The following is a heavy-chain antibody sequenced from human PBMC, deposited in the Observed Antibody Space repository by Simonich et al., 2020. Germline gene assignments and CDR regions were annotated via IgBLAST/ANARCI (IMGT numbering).Heavy chain of an antibody. J-gene: IGHJ3*02. CDR1: GYTFTGYY. Sequence: QVQLVQSGAEVKKPGASVKVSCKASGYTFTGYYMHWVRQAPGQGLGWRGWINPTRGGTNYAQKLQGRVTMTRDTSISTAYMELSRLRSDDTAVYYCARGRLTGDKGAFDIWGQGTMVTVSS. D-gene: IGHD7-27*01. CDR3: ARGRLTGDKGAFDI. CDR2: INPTRGGT. V-gene: IGHV1-2*02.